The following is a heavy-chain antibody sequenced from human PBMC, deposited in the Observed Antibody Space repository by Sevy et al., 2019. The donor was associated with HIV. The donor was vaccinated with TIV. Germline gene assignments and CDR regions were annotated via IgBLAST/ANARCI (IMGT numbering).Heavy chain of an antibody. V-gene: IGHV3-30*02. CDR2: IRYDGHTK. J-gene: IGHJ4*02. CDR3: ARDPHSSSWPYYFDY. D-gene: IGHD6-13*01. Sequence: GGSLRLSCAASGFNAIHYAMHWVRQAPGKGLQWVTFIRYDGHTKYYADFVRGRFTISRDNAKNSLYLQMNSLRAEDTAVYYCARDPHSSSWPYYFDYWGQGTLVTVSS. CDR1: GFNAIHYA.